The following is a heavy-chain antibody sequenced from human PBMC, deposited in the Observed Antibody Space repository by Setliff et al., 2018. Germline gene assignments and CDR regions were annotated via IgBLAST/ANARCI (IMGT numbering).Heavy chain of an antibody. J-gene: IGHJ4*02. Sequence: SETLSLTCAVSGYSISSGYYWGWIRQPPGKGLEWIGSIHHRGSTDYNPSLNSRVTISVDTSKNQFSLKLSSVTAADPAVYYCARRGRGSSWFDTLFDYWGQGTLVTVSS. V-gene: IGHV4-38-2*01. CDR2: IHHRGST. CDR3: ARRGRGSSWFDTLFDY. D-gene: IGHD6-13*01. CDR1: GYSISSGYY.